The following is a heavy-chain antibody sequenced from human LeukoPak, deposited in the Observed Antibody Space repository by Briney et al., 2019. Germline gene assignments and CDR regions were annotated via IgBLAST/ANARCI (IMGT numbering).Heavy chain of an antibody. CDR3: GKTDIYFNPIDY. J-gene: IGHJ4*02. D-gene: IGHD3-9*01. V-gene: IGHV4-4*02. Sequence: SGTLSLTCAVSGVSISSSEWWFWVRQPPGQGLEWIGEIHRDGRTRYNPSLKSRVTMSMDYSKNQFSLSVTSVTAADTAIYYCGKTDIYFNPIDYWGPGSLVTVSS. CDR2: IHRDGRT. CDR1: GVSISSSEW.